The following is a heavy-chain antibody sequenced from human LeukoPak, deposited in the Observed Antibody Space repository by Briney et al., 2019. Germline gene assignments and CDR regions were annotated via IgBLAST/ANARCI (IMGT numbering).Heavy chain of an antibody. CDR3: ARDFTPKQYSYGYYGMDV. J-gene: IGHJ6*02. Sequence: SETLSLTCTVSGGSIGSYYWSWIRQPAGKGLEWIGRIYTSGSTNYNPSLKSRVTMSVDTSKNQFSLKLSSVTAADTAVYYCARDFTPKQYSYGYYGMDVWGQGTTVTVSS. D-gene: IGHD5-18*01. CDR1: GGSIGSYY. CDR2: IYTSGST. V-gene: IGHV4-4*07.